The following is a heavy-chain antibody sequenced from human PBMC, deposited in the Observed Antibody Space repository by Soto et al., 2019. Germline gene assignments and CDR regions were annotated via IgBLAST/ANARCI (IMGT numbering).Heavy chain of an antibody. J-gene: IGHJ4*02. CDR1: GFTFSSYW. V-gene: IGHV3-7*01. CDR2: IKQDGSEK. D-gene: IGHD5-12*01. CDR3: ARDRGGGYDSEYYFDY. Sequence: EVQLVESGGGLVQPGGSLRLSCAASGFTFSSYWMSWVRQAPGKGLEGVANIKQDGSEKYYVDSVKGRFTISRDNAKNSLYLQMNSLRAEDTAVYYCARDRGGGYDSEYYFDYWGQGTLVTVSS.